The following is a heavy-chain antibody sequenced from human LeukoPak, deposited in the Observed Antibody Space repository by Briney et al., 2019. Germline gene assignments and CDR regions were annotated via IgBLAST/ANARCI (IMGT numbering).Heavy chain of an antibody. D-gene: IGHD6-19*01. J-gene: IGHJ4*02. CDR1: GFTFDDYA. V-gene: IGHV3-9*01. CDR2: ISWNSGSV. CDR3: AKDALSGWYYFDY. Sequence: SLRLSCAVSGFTFDDYAMHWVRQAPGKGLEWVSGISWNSGSVGYAGSVKGRFTISRDNSKNTLYLQMNSLRAEDTAVYYCAKDALSGWYYFDYWGQGTLVTVSS.